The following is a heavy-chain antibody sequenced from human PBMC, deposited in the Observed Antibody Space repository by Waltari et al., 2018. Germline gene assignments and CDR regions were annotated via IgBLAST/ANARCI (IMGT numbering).Heavy chain of an antibody. CDR2: IKSQSYGGTR. CDR3: TTDPLGP. J-gene: IGHJ5*02. CDR1: GFTFRNAW. Sequence: EVQFVDSGGGLVKPGGSLRLSCTASGFTFRNAWMSWVRQAPGKGPEWVGRIKSQSYGGTRDYAAPVKGRFSISREDSKNLMFLQMNSLTIEDTAVYYCTTDPLGPWGQGTLVTVSS. V-gene: IGHV3-15*01.